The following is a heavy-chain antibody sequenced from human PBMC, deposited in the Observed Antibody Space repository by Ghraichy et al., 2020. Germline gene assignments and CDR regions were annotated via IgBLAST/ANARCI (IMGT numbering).Heavy chain of an antibody. V-gene: IGHV4-59*01. D-gene: IGHD7-27*01. CDR3: ARQSMGWGSFDY. CDR2: IYYSGST. Sequence: SETLSLTCTVTGGSISSYYWSWIRQPPGKGLEWIGYIYYSGSTNYNPSLKSRVTISVDTSKNQFSLKLSTVTAADTAVYYCARQSMGWGSFDYWGQQTLVTVSS. J-gene: IGHJ4*02. CDR1: GGSISSYY.